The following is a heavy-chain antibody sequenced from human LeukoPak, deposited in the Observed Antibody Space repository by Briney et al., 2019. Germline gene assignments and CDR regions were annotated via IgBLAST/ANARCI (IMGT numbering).Heavy chain of an antibody. V-gene: IGHV3-20*04. D-gene: IGHD2-15*01. CDR2: INWNGGST. CDR3: ARDTCSGGSCYFDY. J-gene: IGHJ4*02. Sequence: GGSLRLSCAASGFTFDDYGMSWVRQASGKGLEWVSGINWNGGSTGYADSVKGRFTISRDNAKNSLYLQMNSLRAEDTAVYYCARDTCSGGSCYFDYWGQGTLVTVSS. CDR1: GFTFDDYG.